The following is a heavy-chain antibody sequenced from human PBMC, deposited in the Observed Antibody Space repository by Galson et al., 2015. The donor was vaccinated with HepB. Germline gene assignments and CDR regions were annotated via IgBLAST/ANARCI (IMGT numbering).Heavy chain of an antibody. V-gene: IGHV3-30-3*01. CDR3: ARDWRDRAAAGTLLYYFDY. CDR1: GFTFNTYA. Sequence: SLRLSCAASGFTFNTYAMHWVRQAPGKGLEWVAVISYDGSSKYYADSVKGRFTISRDNSKNTLYLQMNSLRAEDTAVYYCARDWRDRAAAGTLLYYFDYWGQGTLVTASS. J-gene: IGHJ4*02. CDR2: ISYDGSSK. D-gene: IGHD6-13*01.